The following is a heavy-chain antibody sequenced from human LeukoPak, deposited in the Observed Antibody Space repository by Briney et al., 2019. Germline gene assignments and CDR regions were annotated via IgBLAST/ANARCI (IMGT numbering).Heavy chain of an antibody. CDR2: ISSSSTI. CDR1: GFTFSSYS. CDR3: AREGGYSYGPLGY. D-gene: IGHD5-18*01. V-gene: IGHV3-48*01. Sequence: GGSLRLSCAASGFTFSSYSMNWVRQAPGKGLEWVSHISSSSTIYYADSVKGRFTISRDNAKNSLYLQMNSLRAEDTAVYYCAREGGYSYGPLGYWGQGTLVTVSS. J-gene: IGHJ4*02.